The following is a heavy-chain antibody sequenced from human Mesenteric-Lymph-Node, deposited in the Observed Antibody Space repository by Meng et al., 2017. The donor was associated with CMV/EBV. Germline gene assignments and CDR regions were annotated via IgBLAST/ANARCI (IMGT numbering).Heavy chain of an antibody. CDR1: GFTFSSYS. D-gene: IGHD1-26*01. V-gene: IGHV3-21*04. CDR3: ATRLSNKWELLRVFAGGLDY. CDR2: ISSSSSYR. Sequence: GGSLRLSCAASGFTFSSYSMNWVRQAPGKGLEWVSSISSSSSYRYYTDSVKGRFTISRDNAKNSLYLQMNSLRSEDTAVYYCATRLSNKWELLRVFAGGLDYWGQGTLVTVSS. J-gene: IGHJ4*02.